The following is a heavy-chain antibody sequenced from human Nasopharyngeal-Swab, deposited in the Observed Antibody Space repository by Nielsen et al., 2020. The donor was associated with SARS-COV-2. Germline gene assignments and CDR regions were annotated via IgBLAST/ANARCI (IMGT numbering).Heavy chain of an antibody. Sequence: GESLKISCAASGFTVSSNYMSWVRQAPGKGLEWVSVIYSGGSTYYADSVKGRFTISRDNSKNTLYLQMNSLRAEDTAVYYCARDRDYYYYGMDVWGQETTVTVSS. CDR2: IYSGGST. CDR1: GFTVSSNY. J-gene: IGHJ6*02. CDR3: ARDRDYYYYGMDV. D-gene: IGHD3-10*01. V-gene: IGHV3-53*01.